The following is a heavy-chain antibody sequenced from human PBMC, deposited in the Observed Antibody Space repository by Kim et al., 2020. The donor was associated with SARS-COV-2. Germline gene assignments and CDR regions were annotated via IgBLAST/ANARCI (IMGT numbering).Heavy chain of an antibody. CDR1: GGSISSYY. Sequence: SETLSLTCTVSGGSISSYYWSWIRQPAGKGLEWIGRIYTSGSTNYNPSLKSRVTMSVDTSKNQFSLKLSSVTAADTAVYYCARDLWGSVAVADYSGSPTLITNWFDPWGQGTLVTVSS. CDR3: ARDLWGSVAVADYSGSPTLITNWFDP. V-gene: IGHV4-4*07. J-gene: IGHJ5*02. CDR2: IYTSGST. D-gene: IGHD1-26*01.